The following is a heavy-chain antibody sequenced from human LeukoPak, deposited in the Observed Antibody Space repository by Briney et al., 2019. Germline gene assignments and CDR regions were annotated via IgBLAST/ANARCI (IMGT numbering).Heavy chain of an antibody. V-gene: IGHV3-23*01. Sequence: GGSLRLSCVASGFTFSNYAMMWVRQTQERRLERVSAIRGSGRHTFYADSVKGRFTISRDNFKNTLYLQMNSLRADDSAVYYCARDPNGDYIGAFDFQRWGLGTLVTVSS. J-gene: IGHJ1*01. D-gene: IGHD4-17*01. CDR3: ARDPNGDYIGAFDFQR. CDR2: IRGSGRHT. CDR1: GFTFSNYA.